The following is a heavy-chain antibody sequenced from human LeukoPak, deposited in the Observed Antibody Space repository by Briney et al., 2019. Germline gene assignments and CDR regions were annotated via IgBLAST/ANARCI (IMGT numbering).Heavy chain of an antibody. J-gene: IGHJ3*02. CDR1: GDSISSYY. V-gene: IGHV4-59*01. CDR3: ARGNAFDI. Sequence: SETLSLTCTVSGDSISSYYWNWIRQPPGKGLEWIGYIYYSGSTNYNPSLKSRVTISVDTSKNQFSLKLSSVTAADTAVYYCARGNAFDIWGQGTMVTVSS. CDR2: IYYSGST.